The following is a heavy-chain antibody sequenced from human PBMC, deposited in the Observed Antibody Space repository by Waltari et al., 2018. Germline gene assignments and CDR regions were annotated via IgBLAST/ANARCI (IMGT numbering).Heavy chain of an antibody. Sequence: QVQLQESGPGLVKPSQTLSLTCTVPGGSISSGSYYWSWIRQPAGKGLEWIGRIYTMGSTNYNPSLKSRVTISVDTSKNQFSLKLSSVTAADTAVYYCARGPRGGAARPGYNWFDPWGQGTLVTVSS. CDR3: ARGPRGGAARPGYNWFDP. CDR2: IYTMGST. CDR1: GGSISSGSYY. D-gene: IGHD6-6*01. V-gene: IGHV4-61*02. J-gene: IGHJ5*02.